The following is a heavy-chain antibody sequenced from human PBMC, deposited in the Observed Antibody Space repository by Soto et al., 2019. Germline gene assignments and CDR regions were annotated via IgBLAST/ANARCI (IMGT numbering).Heavy chain of an antibody. CDR1: GFTFSSYA. D-gene: IGHD4-17*01. CDR3: ARARSMTTVTTRWFVP. CDR2: ISSNGGST. V-gene: IGHV3-64*01. J-gene: IGHJ5*02. Sequence: EVQLVESGGGLVQPGGSLRLSCAASGFTFSSYAMHWVRQAPGKGLEYVSAISSNGGSTYYANSVKGRFTISRDNSKNTLYLQMGSLRAEDMAVYYCARARSMTTVTTRWFVPWGQGTLVTVSS.